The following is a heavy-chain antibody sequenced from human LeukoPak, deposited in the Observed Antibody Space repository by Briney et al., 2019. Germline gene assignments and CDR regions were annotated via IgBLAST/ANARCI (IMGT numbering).Heavy chain of an antibody. CDR2: ISGSGGST. V-gene: IGHV3-23*01. Sequence: GGSLRLSCAASGFTFSSYSMSWVRQAPGKGLEWVSAISGSGGSTYYADSVKGRFTISRDNSKNTLYLQMNSLGAEDTAVYYCAKEREARDGLHSFVDYWGQGTLVTVSS. CDR3: AKEREARDGLHSFVDY. CDR1: GFTFSSYS. D-gene: IGHD5-24*01. J-gene: IGHJ4*02.